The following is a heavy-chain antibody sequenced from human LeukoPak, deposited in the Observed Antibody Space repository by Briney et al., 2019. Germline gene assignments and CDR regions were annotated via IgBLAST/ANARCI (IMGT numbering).Heavy chain of an antibody. Sequence: PGGSLRLSCAASGFTFSSYSMNWVRQAPGKGLEWVSYISSSSSTIYYADSVKGRFTISRDNAKNSLYLQMNSLRAEDTAVYYCARDGGESYYPLDAFDIWGQGTMVTVSS. V-gene: IGHV3-48*01. D-gene: IGHD1-26*01. CDR2: ISSSSSTI. CDR3: ARDGGESYYPLDAFDI. CDR1: GFTFSSYS. J-gene: IGHJ3*02.